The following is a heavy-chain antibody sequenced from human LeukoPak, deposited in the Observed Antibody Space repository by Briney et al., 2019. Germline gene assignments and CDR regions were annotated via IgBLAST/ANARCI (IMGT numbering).Heavy chain of an antibody. Sequence: GGSLRLSCAASGFTFSSYSMNWVRQAPGKGLEWVSYISSSTSTIYYADSVKGRFTISRDNAKNSLYLQMISLRAEDTALYFCARVIAAAGPPYYFYYMDVWGKGTTVTVSS. D-gene: IGHD6-13*01. J-gene: IGHJ6*03. CDR2: ISSSTSTI. CDR3: ARVIAAAGPPYYFYYMDV. CDR1: GFTFSSYS. V-gene: IGHV3-48*04.